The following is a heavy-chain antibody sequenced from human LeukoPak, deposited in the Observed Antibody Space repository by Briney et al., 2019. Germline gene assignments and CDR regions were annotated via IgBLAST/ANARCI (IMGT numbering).Heavy chain of an antibody. D-gene: IGHD4-17*01. CDR1: GYSISSGYY. V-gene: IGHV4-38-2*02. Sequence: SETLSLTCTVSGYSISSGYYWGWIRQPPGKGLEWIGSIYHSGSTYYNPSLKSRVTISVDTSKNQFSLKLSSVTAADTAVYYCARDYGESEGGAFDIWGQGTMVTVSS. J-gene: IGHJ3*02. CDR3: ARDYGESEGGAFDI. CDR2: IYHSGST.